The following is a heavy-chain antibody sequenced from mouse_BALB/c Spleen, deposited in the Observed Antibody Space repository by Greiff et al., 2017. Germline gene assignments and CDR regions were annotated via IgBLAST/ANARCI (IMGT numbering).Heavy chain of an antibody. CDR1: GFSLSTSGMG. Sequence: QVTLKVSGPGILQPSQTLSLTCSFSGFSLSTSGMGVSWIRQPSGKGLEWLAHIYWDDDKRYNPSLKSRLTISKDTSRNQVFLKITSVDTADTATYYCARRGGYGNFYFDYWGQGTTLTVSS. CDR2: IYWDDDK. V-gene: IGHV8-12*01. D-gene: IGHD2-10*02. CDR3: ARRGGYGNFYFDY. J-gene: IGHJ2*01.